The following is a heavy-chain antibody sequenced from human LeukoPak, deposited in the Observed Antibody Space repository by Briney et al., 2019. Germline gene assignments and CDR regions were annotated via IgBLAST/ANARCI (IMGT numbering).Heavy chain of an antibody. D-gene: IGHD2/OR15-2a*01. CDR3: VGNGYYALDS. J-gene: IGHJ4*02. Sequence: PSETLSLTCAVSGDSINSFDWWSWVRQSPARGLGWIGEIYHSGGTNYNPSLKSRVTISIDKSKNQLSLKLTSVTAADTAVYFCVGNGYYALDSWGQGTLVTVAS. V-gene: IGHV4-4*02. CDR2: IYHSGGT. CDR1: GDSINSFDW.